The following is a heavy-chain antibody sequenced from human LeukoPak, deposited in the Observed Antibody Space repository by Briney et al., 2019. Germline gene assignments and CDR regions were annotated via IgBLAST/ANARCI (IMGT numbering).Heavy chain of an antibody. CDR2: ISAYNGNT. Sequence: GASVKVSCKASGYTFTSYGISWVRQAPGQGLEWMGWISAYNGNTNHAQKLQGRVTMTTDTSTSTAYMELRSLRSDDTAVYYCARVFLSYDFWSGYYSANWFDPWGQGTLVTVSS. D-gene: IGHD3-3*01. CDR1: GYTFTSYG. CDR3: ARVFLSYDFWSGYYSANWFDP. J-gene: IGHJ5*02. V-gene: IGHV1-18*01.